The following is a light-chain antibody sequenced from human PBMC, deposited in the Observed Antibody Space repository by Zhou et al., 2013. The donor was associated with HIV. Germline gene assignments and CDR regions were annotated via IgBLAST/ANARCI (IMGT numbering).Light chain of an antibody. J-gene: IGKJ1*01. V-gene: IGKV3-20*01. CDR3: QQYGSSPKT. Sequence: EIVLTQSPGTLSLSPGERATLSCRASHTVTSNYLAWYQHKPGQGPKVLIFGASTRANGIPGRFSGSGSGTDFTLTISRLEPEDFAVYYCQQYGSSPKTFGQGTKVEIK. CDR1: HTVTSNY. CDR2: GAS.